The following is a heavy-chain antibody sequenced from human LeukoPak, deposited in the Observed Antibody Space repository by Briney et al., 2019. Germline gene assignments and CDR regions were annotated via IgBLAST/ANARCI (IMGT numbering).Heavy chain of an antibody. D-gene: IGHD6-13*01. CDR3: AKDILAAGLFFDY. CDR1: GFTFRDYY. V-gene: IGHV3-11*01. Sequence: GGSLRLSCAASGFTFRDYYMGWIRQAPGKGLEWVSYISPTGGALYYADSVKGRFAISRDNGQNSLFLQMNGLRAEDTALYYCAKDILAAGLFFDYWGQGTLVTVSS. CDR2: ISPTGGAL. J-gene: IGHJ4*02.